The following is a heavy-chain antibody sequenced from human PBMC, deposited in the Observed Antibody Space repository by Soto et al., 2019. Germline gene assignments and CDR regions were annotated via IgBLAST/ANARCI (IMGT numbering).Heavy chain of an antibody. CDR2: INYSGST. V-gene: IGHV4-59*11. D-gene: IGHD3-10*01. J-gene: IGHJ6*02. CDR3: ARGWFGELGSYYYGMDV. CDR1: GGSINNHY. Sequence: SETLSLTCTVSGGSINNHYWSWIRQPPGKGLEWIGYINYSGSTIYNPSLKSRVTISVDTSKNLFSLKLSSVTAADTAVYYCARGWFGELGSYYYGMDVWGQGTTVTVSS.